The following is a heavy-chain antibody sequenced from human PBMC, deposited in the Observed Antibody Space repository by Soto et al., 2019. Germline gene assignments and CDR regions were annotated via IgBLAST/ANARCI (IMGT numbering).Heavy chain of an antibody. CDR3: ARHSKKPGDFDYYYGMDV. CDR2: IYYRGNT. V-gene: IGHV4-59*08. Sequence: PSETLSLTCTVSGGSISPYYWGWIRQPPGKGLEWIGNIYYRGNTNYNPSLESRITISIDPSKNQFSLKLTSVTAADTAVYYCARHSKKPGDFDYYYGMDVWGQGTTVTVSS. J-gene: IGHJ6*02. D-gene: IGHD7-27*01. CDR1: GGSISPYY.